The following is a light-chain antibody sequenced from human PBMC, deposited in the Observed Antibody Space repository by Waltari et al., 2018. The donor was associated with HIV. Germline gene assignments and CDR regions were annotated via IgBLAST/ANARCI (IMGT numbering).Light chain of an antibody. CDR3: ASFTSGRLNV. Sequence: QSALTQTASVSGPPGQSIPISCPGTSSDAGPYDYVPWYHKHPGKVPKLLIYDVYMRPSRISNRFSGSKSGNTASLTISGLRDEDEADYYCASFTSGRLNVFGTGTKVTVL. J-gene: IGLJ1*01. CDR2: DVY. CDR1: SSDAGPYDY. V-gene: IGLV2-14*03.